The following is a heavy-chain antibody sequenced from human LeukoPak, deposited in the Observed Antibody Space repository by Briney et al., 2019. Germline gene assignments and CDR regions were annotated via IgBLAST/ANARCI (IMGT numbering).Heavy chain of an antibody. J-gene: IGHJ3*02. D-gene: IGHD2-21*02. Sequence: ASVKVSCKAAGYTFSSYGINWVRQAPGQGLEWMGWISVINSGNTRYAQNFQGRLTMTTDTSTTTAYMELRSLRSDDTAVYYCSREFPFCGADCFSGVFDIWGQGTMVTVS. V-gene: IGHV1-18*01. CDR2: ISVINSGNT. CDR3: SREFPFCGADCFSGVFDI. CDR1: GYTFSSYG.